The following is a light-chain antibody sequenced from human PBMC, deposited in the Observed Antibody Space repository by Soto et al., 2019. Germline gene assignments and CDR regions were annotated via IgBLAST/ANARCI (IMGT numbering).Light chain of an antibody. Sequence: QPVLTQPASVSGSPGQSITISCTGTSSDVGGYNYVSWYQQHPGKAPKLMIYEVSNRPTGSSNRFSGSKSGNTSALTISGLQSEDEADYYCSSYTSSSTLVFGTGTKLTVL. J-gene: IGLJ1*01. CDR2: EVS. V-gene: IGLV2-14*01. CDR3: SSYTSSSTLV. CDR1: SSDVGGYNY.